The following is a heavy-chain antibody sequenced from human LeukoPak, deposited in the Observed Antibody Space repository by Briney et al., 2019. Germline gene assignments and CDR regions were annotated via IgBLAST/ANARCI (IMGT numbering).Heavy chain of an antibody. CDR2: IKQGGSEK. J-gene: IGHJ4*02. CDR3: ARRGGRGATPFDY. CDR1: GFTFSSYW. D-gene: IGHD1-26*01. Sequence: PGGSLRLSCAASGFTFSSYWMSWVRQAPGKGLEWVANIKQGGSEKYYVDSVKGRFTISRDNAKNSLYLQMNSLRAEDTAVYYCARRGGRGATPFDYWGQGTLVTVSS. V-gene: IGHV3-7*01.